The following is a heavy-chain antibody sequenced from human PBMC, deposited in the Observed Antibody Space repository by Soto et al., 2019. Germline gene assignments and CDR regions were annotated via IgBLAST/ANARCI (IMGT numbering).Heavy chain of an antibody. CDR3: ARGGLGGYNFYFDY. CDR2: ISYDGSNK. D-gene: IGHD5-12*01. V-gene: IGHV3-30-3*01. J-gene: IGHJ4*02. CDR1: GFTFSSYA. Sequence: QVQLVESGGGVVQPGRSLRLSGAASGFTFSSYAMHWVRQAPGKGLEWVAVISYDGSNKYYADSVKGRFTISRDNSKNTLYLQMNSLRAEDTVVYYCARGGLGGYNFYFDYWGQGTLVTVSS.